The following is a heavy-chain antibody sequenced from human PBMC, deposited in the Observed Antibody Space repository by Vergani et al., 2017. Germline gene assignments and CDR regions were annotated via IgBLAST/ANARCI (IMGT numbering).Heavy chain of an antibody. CDR1: GGSISSGSYY. V-gene: IGHV4-61*02. CDR2: IYTSGST. D-gene: IGHD6-19*01. Sequence: QVQLQESGPGLVKPSQTLSLTCTVSGGSISSGSYYWSWTRQPAGKGLEWIGRIYTSGSTNYNPSLKSRVTISVDTSKNQFSLKLSSVTAADTAVYYCARDGSGWYENAFDIWGQGTMVTVSS. CDR3: ARDGSGWYENAFDI. J-gene: IGHJ3*02.